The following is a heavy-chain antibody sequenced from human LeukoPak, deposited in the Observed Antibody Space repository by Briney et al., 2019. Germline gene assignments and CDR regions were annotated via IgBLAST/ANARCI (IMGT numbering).Heavy chain of an antibody. Sequence: ASVKVSCKASGYTFTGYSMHWVRQAPGQGLEWMGWINPSSGGTNYAQKFQGRVTVTRDTSINTAYMELRRLRSDDTAVYYCARGGVVILGVMDIWGQGTVVTVSS. CDR3: ARGGVVILGVMDI. CDR1: GYTFTGYS. D-gene: IGHD2-21*01. CDR2: INPSSGGT. J-gene: IGHJ3*02. V-gene: IGHV1-2*02.